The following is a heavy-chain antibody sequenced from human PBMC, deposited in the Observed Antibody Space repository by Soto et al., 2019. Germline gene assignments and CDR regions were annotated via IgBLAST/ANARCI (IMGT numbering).Heavy chain of an antibody. CDR2: IYYSGST. CDR1: GGSISSYY. D-gene: IGHD2-2*01. Sequence: SETLSLTCTVSGGSISSYYWSWIRQPPGKGLEWIGYIYYSGSTNYNPSLKSRVTISVDTSKNQFSLKLSSVTAADTAVYYCARDGRVPAAPHYYGMDVWGQGTTVTVSS. J-gene: IGHJ6*02. CDR3: ARDGRVPAAPHYYGMDV. V-gene: IGHV4-59*01.